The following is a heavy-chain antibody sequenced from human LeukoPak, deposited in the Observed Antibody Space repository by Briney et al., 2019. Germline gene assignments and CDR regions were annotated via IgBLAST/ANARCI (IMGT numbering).Heavy chain of an antibody. D-gene: IGHD2-15*01. Sequence: SETLSLTCTVSGGSISSSSYYWGWIRQPPGKGLEWIGSIYYSGSTYYNPSLNSRVTISVDTSKNQFSLKLSSVTAADTAVYYCARRRGGSRFAFDIWGQGTMVTVSS. CDR1: GGSISSSSYY. V-gene: IGHV4-39*01. J-gene: IGHJ3*02. CDR2: IYYSGST. CDR3: ARRRGGSRFAFDI.